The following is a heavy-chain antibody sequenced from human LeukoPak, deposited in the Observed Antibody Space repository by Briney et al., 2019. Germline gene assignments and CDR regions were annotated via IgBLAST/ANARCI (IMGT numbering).Heavy chain of an antibody. CDR3: AKDPTRLRFLEWLLYFDY. D-gene: IGHD3-3*01. CDR2: ICGSGGST. CDR1: GFTFSSYA. Sequence: GGSLRLSCAASGFTFSSYARSWVRQAPGKGLEWVSAICGSGGSTYYADSVRGRFTISRDNSKNTLYLKMNSLRAEDTAVYYCAKDPTRLRFLEWLLYFDYWGQGTLVTVSS. J-gene: IGHJ4*02. V-gene: IGHV3-23*01.